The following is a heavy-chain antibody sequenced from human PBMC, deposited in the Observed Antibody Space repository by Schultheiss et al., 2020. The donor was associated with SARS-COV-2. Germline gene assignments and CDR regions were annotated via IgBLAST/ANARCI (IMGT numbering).Heavy chain of an antibody. V-gene: IGHV4-31*03. D-gene: IGHD5-12*01. CDR3: ARGGGYDSDPDY. J-gene: IGHJ4*02. CDR1: GGSISSGGYY. CDR2: IYYSGST. Sequence: TLSLTCTVSGGSISSGGYYWSWIRQHPGKGLEWIGYIYYSGSTYYNPSLKSRVTISVDTSKNLFSLKLSSVTAADTAVYYCARGGGYDSDPDYWGQGTLVTVSS.